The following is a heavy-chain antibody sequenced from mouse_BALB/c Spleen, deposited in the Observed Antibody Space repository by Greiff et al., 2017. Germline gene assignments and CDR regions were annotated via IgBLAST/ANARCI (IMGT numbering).Heavy chain of an antibody. Sequence: VQRVESGAELARPGASVKLSCKASGYTFTSYWMPWVKQRPGQGLEWIGAIYPGDGDTRYTQKFKGKATLTADKSSSTAYMQLSSLASEDSAVYYCARRQDGNYVFAYWGQGTLVTVSA. D-gene: IGHD2-1*01. CDR3: ARRQDGNYVFAY. CDR2: IYPGDGDT. V-gene: IGHV1-87*01. J-gene: IGHJ3*01. CDR1: GYTFTSYW.